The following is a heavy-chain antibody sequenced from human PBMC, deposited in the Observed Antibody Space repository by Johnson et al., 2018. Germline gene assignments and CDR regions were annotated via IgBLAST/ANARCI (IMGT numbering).Heavy chain of an antibody. Sequence: QVQLQESGPGLVKPSETLSLTCTVSGGSISSSSYYWGWIRQPPGKGLEWIGSIYYSGSTSYNPSPKIRVTISVDTSKNQFSLKLSSLTAAEPAVYYSARQKGVIVVVVAAIDIWGQGTMVTVSS. V-gene: IGHV4-39*01. CDR1: GGSISSSSYY. CDR2: IYYSGST. D-gene: IGHD2-15*01. CDR3: ARQKGVIVVVVAAIDI. J-gene: IGHJ3*02.